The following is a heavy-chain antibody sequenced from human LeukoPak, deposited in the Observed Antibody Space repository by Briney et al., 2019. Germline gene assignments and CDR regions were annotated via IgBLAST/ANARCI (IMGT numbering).Heavy chain of an antibody. CDR1: GFTFSSYA. V-gene: IGHV3-23*01. CDR3: AKEVGTIPTNLLDD. J-gene: IGHJ4*02. D-gene: IGHD1-26*01. Sequence: GGSLRLSCAASGFTFSSYAMSWVRQAPGKGLEWVSVISDSGGITYYADSVKGRFTISRDNSKNTLYLHMNSLRAEDTAVYYCAKEVGTIPTNLLDDWGQGTLVTVSS. CDR2: ISDSGGIT.